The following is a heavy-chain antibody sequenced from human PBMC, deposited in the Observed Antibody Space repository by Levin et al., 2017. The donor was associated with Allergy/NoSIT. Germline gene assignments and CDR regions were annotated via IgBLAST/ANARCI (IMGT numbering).Heavy chain of an antibody. J-gene: IGHJ3*02. Sequence: SGGSLRLSCAASGFTFSSYSMNWVRQAPGKGLEWVSSISSSSSYIYYADSVKGRFTISRDNAKNSLYLQMNSLRAEDTAVYYCARDRPNSGYDHDAFDIWGQGTMVTVSS. CDR3: ARDRPNSGYDHDAFDI. V-gene: IGHV3-21*01. CDR1: GFTFSSYS. D-gene: IGHD5-12*01. CDR2: ISSSSSYI.